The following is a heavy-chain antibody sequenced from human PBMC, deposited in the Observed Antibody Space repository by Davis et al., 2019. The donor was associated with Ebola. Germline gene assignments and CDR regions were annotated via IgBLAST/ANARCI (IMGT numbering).Heavy chain of an antibody. V-gene: IGHV4-34*01. D-gene: IGHD3-10*01. CDR2: INHSGST. J-gene: IGHJ4*02. CDR3: ASLLTYYYGSGIYYSPYYFDY. CDR1: GGSFSGYY. Sequence: MPSETLSLTCAVYGGSFSGYYWSWIRQLPGKGLEWIGEINHSGSTNYNPSLKSRVTISVDTSKNQFSLKLSSVTAADTAVYYCASLLTYYYGSGIYYSPYYFDYWGQGTLVTVSS.